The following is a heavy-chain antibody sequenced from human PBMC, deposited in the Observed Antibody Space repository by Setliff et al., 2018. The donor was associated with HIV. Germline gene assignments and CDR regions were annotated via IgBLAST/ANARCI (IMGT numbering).Heavy chain of an antibody. Sequence: PSETLSLTCAVSGYSISNGYYWGWIRQPPGKGLEWIGSIYHSGNTYYNPSLKSRLTISVDTSMNHFSLKLNSVTAADTAVYYCARDRGGYSGYVDIWGQGTMVTVSS. CDR1: GYSISNGYY. V-gene: IGHV4-38-2*02. CDR3: ARDRGGYSGYVDI. D-gene: IGHD5-12*01. J-gene: IGHJ3*02. CDR2: IYHSGNT.